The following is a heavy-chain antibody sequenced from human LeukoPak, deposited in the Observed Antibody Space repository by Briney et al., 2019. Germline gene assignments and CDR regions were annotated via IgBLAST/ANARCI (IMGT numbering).Heavy chain of an antibody. J-gene: IGHJ4*02. CDR3: AHRKATSWAHDY. D-gene: IGHD2-2*01. V-gene: IGHV3-21*04. Sequence: PGGSLRLSCAASGFTFSSYSMNWVRQAPGKGLEWVSPISSSSSYIYYADSVKGRFTISRDNAKNSLYLQMNSLRAEDTAVYYCAHRKATSWAHDYWGQGTLVTVSS. CDR2: ISSSSSYI. CDR1: GFTFSSYS.